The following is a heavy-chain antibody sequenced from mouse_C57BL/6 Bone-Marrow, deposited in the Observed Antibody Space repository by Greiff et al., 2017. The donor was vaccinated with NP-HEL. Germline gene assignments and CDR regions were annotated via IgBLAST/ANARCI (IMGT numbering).Heavy chain of an antibody. J-gene: IGHJ1*03. D-gene: IGHD1-1*01. CDR3: ASPAFTDWYFDV. V-gene: IGHV3-6*01. CDR2: ISYDGSN. CDR1: GYSITSGYY. Sequence: VQLQQSGPGLVKPSQSLSLTCSVTGYSITSGYYWNWIRQPPGNKLEWMGYISYDGSNNYNPTFKNRITMTPDTSKNQFFLKLNSVTSEDTATFCCASPAFTDWYFDVWGTGTTVTVSS.